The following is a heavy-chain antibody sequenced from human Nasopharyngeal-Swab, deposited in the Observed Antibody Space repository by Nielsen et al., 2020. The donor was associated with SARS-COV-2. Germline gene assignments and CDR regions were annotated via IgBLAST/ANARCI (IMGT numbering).Heavy chain of an antibody. CDR3: ARGGIPPHFRSYFDY. CDR2: INPSGGST. V-gene: IGHV1-46*01. D-gene: IGHD2-21*01. CDR1: GYTFTSYY. Sequence: ASVKVSCKASGYTFTSYYMPWVRQAPGQGLEWMGIINPSGGSTSYAQKFQGRVTMTRDTSTSTVYMELSSLRSEDTAVYYCARGGIPPHFRSYFDYWGQGTLVTVSS. J-gene: IGHJ4*02.